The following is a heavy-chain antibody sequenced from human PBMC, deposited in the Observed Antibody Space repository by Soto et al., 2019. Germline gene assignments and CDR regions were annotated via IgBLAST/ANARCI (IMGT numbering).Heavy chain of an antibody. CDR3: AKEPEMPGRGLDY. V-gene: IGHV3-23*01. CDR2: IDNSGGNT. J-gene: IGHJ4*02. CDR1: GFTLRTFS. Sequence: XGCLILTCAASGFTLRTFSMSWVRQAPGKGLEWVSTIDNSGGNTYYADSVKGRFTISRDNSKNTLYLEMNSLRAEDTAVYYCAKEPEMPGRGLDYWGQGTLVTVSS. D-gene: IGHD2-2*01.